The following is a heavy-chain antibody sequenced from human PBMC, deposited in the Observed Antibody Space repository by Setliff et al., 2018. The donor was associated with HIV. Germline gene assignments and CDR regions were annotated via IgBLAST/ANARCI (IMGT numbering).Heavy chain of an antibody. V-gene: IGHV3-48*03. CDR1: GFTFSSFE. D-gene: IGHD5-18*01. Sequence: GGSLRLSCAASGFTFSSFEMNWVRQAPGKGLEWVSYISSSGSTIYYADSVKGRFSVSRDNAKNSLYLEMNSVRAEDTALYYCARDSHAQLWSHLDYWGQGTLVTVSS. J-gene: IGHJ4*02. CDR3: ARDSHAQLWSHLDY. CDR2: ISSSGSTI.